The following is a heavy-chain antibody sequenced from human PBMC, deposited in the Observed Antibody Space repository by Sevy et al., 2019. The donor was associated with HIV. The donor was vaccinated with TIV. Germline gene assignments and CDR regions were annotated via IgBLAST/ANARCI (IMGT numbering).Heavy chain of an antibody. CDR3: ARRYFDL. CDR2: INQDGSEM. V-gene: IGHV3-7*01. CDR1: GFSFTDFW. Sequence: GGSLRLSCKASGFSFTDFWMQWVRQVPGKAPEWVANINQDGSEMYYVDSVKGRFTISRDNAESALYLQMHGLRAEDAATYFCARRYFDLWGQGTVVTVSS. J-gene: IGHJ4*02.